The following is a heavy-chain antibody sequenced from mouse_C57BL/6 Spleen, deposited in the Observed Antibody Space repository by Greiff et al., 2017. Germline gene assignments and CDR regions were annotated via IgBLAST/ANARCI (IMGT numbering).Heavy chain of an antibody. CDR1: GFTFTDYY. CDR2: IRNKANGYTT. CDR3: ARFPSSGYFDY. J-gene: IGHJ2*01. D-gene: IGHD4-1*01. Sequence: EVKLVESGGGLVQPGGSLSLSCAASGFTFTDYYMSWVRQPPGKALEWLGFIRNKANGYTTEYSASVKGRFTISRDNSQSILYLQMNALRAEDSATYYCARFPSSGYFDYWGQGTTLTVSS. V-gene: IGHV7-3*01.